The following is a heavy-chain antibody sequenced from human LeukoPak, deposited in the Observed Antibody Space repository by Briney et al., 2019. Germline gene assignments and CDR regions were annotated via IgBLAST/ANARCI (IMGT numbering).Heavy chain of an antibody. CDR1: GYSITSRNW. CDR2: IYYSGST. J-gene: IGHJ5*02. Sequence: PSDTLSLTCAVSGYSITSRNWWGWIRQPPGKGLEWIGSIYYSGSTYYNPSLKSRVTISVDTSKNQFSLKLRYVTAADTAVYYCARDATYSPKGFDPWGQGTLVTVSS. CDR3: ARDATYSPKGFDP. V-gene: IGHV4-28*03. D-gene: IGHD2-21*01.